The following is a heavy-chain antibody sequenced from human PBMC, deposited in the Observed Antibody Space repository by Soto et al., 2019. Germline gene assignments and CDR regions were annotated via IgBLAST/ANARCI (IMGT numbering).Heavy chain of an antibody. Sequence: QVQLVESGGGVVQPGRFLRLSCAASGFTFSSFAMHWVRQAPGKGLAWVAIISHDGSNKYYADSAEGRFTISRDNSKNTLYLQMNSLRAEDTAVYYCAKNTGYSYGFPFDYGGQGTLVTVSS. CDR3: AKNTGYSYGFPFDY. CDR2: ISHDGSNK. D-gene: IGHD5-18*01. J-gene: IGHJ4*02. V-gene: IGHV3-30*18. CDR1: GFTFSSFA.